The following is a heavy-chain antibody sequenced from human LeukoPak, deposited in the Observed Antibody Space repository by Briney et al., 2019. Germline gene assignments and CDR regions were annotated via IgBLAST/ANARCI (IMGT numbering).Heavy chain of an antibody. CDR3: ARDSCSSTSCYPTDFDY. Sequence: PGGSLRLSCAASGFTVSSNYRSWVRQAPGKGLEWVSYISSSGSTIHYADSVKGRFTISRDNAKNSLYLQMNSLRAEDTAVYYCARDSCSSTSCYPTDFDYWGQGTLVTVSS. CDR1: GFTVSSNY. J-gene: IGHJ4*02. CDR2: ISSSGSTI. V-gene: IGHV3-11*04. D-gene: IGHD2-2*01.